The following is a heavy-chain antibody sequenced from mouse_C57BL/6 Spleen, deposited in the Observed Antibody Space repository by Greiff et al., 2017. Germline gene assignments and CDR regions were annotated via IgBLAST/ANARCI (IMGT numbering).Heavy chain of an antibody. CDR3: ARFGSDGDYAMDY. J-gene: IGHJ4*01. V-gene: IGHV1-81*01. Sequence: VQLQQSGAELARPGASVKLSCKASGYTFTSYGISWVKQRTGQGLEWIGEIYPRSGNAYYNEKFKGKATLTADKSSSTAYMELRCLTSEDSAVYFCARFGSDGDYAMDYWGQGTSVTVSS. D-gene: IGHD2-2*01. CDR2: IYPRSGNA. CDR1: GYTFTSYG.